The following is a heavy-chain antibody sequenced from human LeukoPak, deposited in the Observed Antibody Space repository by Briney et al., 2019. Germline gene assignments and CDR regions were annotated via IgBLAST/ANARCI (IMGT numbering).Heavy chain of an antibody. CDR3: ARDGRYSSSSRRGSFDY. J-gene: IGHJ4*02. CDR2: ISGSGGST. D-gene: IGHD6-6*01. CDR1: GFTFSSYG. V-gene: IGHV3-23*01. Sequence: GGSLRLSCAASGFTFSSYGMSWVRQAPGKGLEWVSAISGSGGSTYYADSVKGRFTISRDNSKNTLYLQMNSLRAEDTAVYYCARDGRYSSSSRRGSFDYWGQGTLVTVSS.